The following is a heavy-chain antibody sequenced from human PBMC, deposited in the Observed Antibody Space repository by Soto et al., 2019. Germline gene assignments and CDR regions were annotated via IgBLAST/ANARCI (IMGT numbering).Heavy chain of an antibody. CDR1: GYTFTSYD. CDR2: VNPNSGNT. D-gene: IGHD2-2*03. J-gene: IGHJ3*02. V-gene: IGHV1-8*01. CDR3: ARASYLDPAFDI. Sequence: QVQLVQSGAEVKRPGASVKVSCKASGYTFTSYDFNWVRQAPEQGLEWMGWVNPNSGNTDYAQKFQGRVTMTRNTSIRTAYMELSSLRSEDTAVYYCARASYLDPAFDIWGQGTMVTVSS.